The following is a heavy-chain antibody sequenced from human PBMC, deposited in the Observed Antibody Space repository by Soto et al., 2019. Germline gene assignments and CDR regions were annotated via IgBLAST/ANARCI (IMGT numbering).Heavy chain of an antibody. D-gene: IGHD5-18*01. CDR1: GYTFTSYG. Sequence: QVPLVQSGAEVKKPGASVKVSCKASGYTFTSYGISWVRQAPGQGLEWMGWISAYNGNTNYAQKLQGRVTMTTDTSTSTAYMELRSLRSDDTAVYYCARVAKGYSYGYELDYWGQGTLVTVSS. CDR2: ISAYNGNT. CDR3: ARVAKGYSYGYELDY. V-gene: IGHV1-18*01. J-gene: IGHJ4*02.